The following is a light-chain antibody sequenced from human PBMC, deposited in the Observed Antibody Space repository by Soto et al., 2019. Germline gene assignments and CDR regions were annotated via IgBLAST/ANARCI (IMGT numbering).Light chain of an antibody. CDR3: QQYGSSPPWT. V-gene: IGKV3-20*01. CDR2: GAS. CDR1: QSVSSSY. J-gene: IGKJ1*01. Sequence: EIVLTQSPGTLSLSPGERATLSCRASQSVSSSYLAWYQQKPGQAPRLLIYGASSRATGIPARFSGSGSGTDFTLTISRLELEDFAVYYCQQYGSSPPWTFGQGTKVDIK.